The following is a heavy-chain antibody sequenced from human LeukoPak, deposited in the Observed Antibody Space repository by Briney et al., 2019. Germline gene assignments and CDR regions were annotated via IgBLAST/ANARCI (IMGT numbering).Heavy chain of an antibody. V-gene: IGHV3-53*01. D-gene: IGHD5-18*01. CDR3: ARDNDSYGYLDY. Sequence: GGSLRLSCAASGFTVSSNYMSWVRQAPGKGLEWVSVIYSGGSTDYADSVKGRFTISRDNSKNTLCLQMNSLRAEDTAVYYCARDNDSYGYLDYWGQGTLVTVSS. J-gene: IGHJ4*02. CDR2: IYSGGST. CDR1: GFTVSSNY.